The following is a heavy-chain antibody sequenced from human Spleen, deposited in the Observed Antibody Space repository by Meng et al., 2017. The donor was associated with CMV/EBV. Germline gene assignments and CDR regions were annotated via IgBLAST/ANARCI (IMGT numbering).Heavy chain of an antibody. V-gene: IGHV3-23*01. D-gene: IGHD3-10*01. CDR1: GFTFSSYA. J-gene: IGHJ4*02. Sequence: GESLKISCAASGFTFSSYAMSWVRQAPGKGLEWVSGISGSGGSTYYADSVKGRFTISRDNSKNTLYLQMNSLRAEDTAVYYCAKDRATGSYQTVFDNWGQGTLVTVSS. CDR3: AKDRATGSYQTVFDN. CDR2: ISGSGGST.